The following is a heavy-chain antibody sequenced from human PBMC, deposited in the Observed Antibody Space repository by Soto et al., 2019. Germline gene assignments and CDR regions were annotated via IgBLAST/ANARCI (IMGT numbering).Heavy chain of an antibody. Sequence: GGSLRLSCAASGFTFSSYAMSWVRQVPGKGLEWVSGISGGGDSTYYADSVKGRFTISRDNSKNTLYLQMNSLRAEDTAVYYCAKDLGIRWYTEYFQHWGQGTLVTVSS. J-gene: IGHJ1*01. CDR3: AKDLGIRWYTEYFQH. CDR2: ISGGGDST. D-gene: IGHD6-13*01. V-gene: IGHV3-23*01. CDR1: GFTFSSYA.